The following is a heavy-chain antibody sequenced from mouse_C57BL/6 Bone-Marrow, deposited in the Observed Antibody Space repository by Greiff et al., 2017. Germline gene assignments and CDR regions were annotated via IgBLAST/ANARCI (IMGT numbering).Heavy chain of an antibody. CDR1: GYSITSGYY. Sequence: EVKLQESGPGLVKPSQSLSLTCSVTGYSITSGYYWNWIRQFPGNKLEWMGYISYDGSNNYNPSLKNRISITRDTSKNQFFLKLNSVTTEDTATYYCARDETAQATSNYWGQGTSVTVSS. CDR3: ARDETAQATSNY. D-gene: IGHD3-2*02. V-gene: IGHV3-6*01. J-gene: IGHJ4*01. CDR2: ISYDGSN.